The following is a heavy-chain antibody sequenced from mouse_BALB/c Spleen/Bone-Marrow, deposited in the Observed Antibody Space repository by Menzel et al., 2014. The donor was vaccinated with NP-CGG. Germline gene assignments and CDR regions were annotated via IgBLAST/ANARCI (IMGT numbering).Heavy chain of an antibody. CDR3: AKPEDGYAMDY. V-gene: IGHV2-3*01. CDR2: IWGDGST. D-gene: IGHD2-3*01. CDR1: GFSLTSNG. J-gene: IGHJ4*01. Sequence: QVQLKQSGPGLVAPSQSLSVTCTVSGFSLTSNGVSWIRQPPGKGLEWLGVIWGDGSTKYHSALISRLSFTKDNPKSRVFLKLNSLHTDDTATYYCAKPEDGYAMDYWGQGTSVTVSS.